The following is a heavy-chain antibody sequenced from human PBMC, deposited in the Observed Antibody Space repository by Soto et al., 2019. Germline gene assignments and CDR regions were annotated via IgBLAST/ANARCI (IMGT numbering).Heavy chain of an antibody. CDR1: GFTFSSYA. J-gene: IGHJ4*02. CDR2: ISGSGGST. CDR3: AKDPVLDYYGSGSYSNPDY. V-gene: IGHV3-23*01. D-gene: IGHD3-10*01. Sequence: GGSLRLSCAASGFTFSSYAMSWVRQAPGKGLEWVSAISGSGGSTYYADSVKGRFTISRDNSKNTLYLQMNSLRAEDTAVYYCAKDPVLDYYGSGSYSNPDYWGQGTLVTVSS.